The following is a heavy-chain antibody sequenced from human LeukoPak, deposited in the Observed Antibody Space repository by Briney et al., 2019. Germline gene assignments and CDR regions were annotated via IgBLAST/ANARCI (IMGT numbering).Heavy chain of an antibody. CDR2: ISSSSSTI. CDR3: ARDDFDWGYMDV. Sequence: GGSLRLSCAASGFTFSSYSMNWVRQAPGKGLEWVSYISSSSSTIYYADSVKGRFTISRDNAKNSLYLQINSLRDEDTAVYYCARDDFDWGYMDVWGKGTTVTVSS. D-gene: IGHD3-9*01. J-gene: IGHJ6*03. CDR1: GFTFSSYS. V-gene: IGHV3-48*02.